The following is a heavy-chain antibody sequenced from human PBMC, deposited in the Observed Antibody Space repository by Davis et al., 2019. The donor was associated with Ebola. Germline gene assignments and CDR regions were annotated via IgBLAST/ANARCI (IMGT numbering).Heavy chain of an antibody. CDR2: IKQDGSEK. CDR1: GFTFSSYW. CDR3: ARDPGITGTTYYYYYGMDV. V-gene: IGHV3-7*01. D-gene: IGHD1-7*01. J-gene: IGHJ6*02. Sequence: PGGSLRLSCAASGFTFSSYWMSWVRQAPGKGLEWVANIKQDGSEKYYVDSVKGRFTISRDNAKNSLYLQMNSLRAEDTAVYYCARDPGITGTTYYYYYGMDVWGQGTTVTVSS.